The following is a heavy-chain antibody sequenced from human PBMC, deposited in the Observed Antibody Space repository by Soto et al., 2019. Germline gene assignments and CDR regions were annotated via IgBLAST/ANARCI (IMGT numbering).Heavy chain of an antibody. CDR3: ARVGATYP. V-gene: IGHV1-2*02. D-gene: IGHD1-26*01. CDR1: GYTFTGYY. Sequence: QVQLVQSGAEVKKPGASVKVSCKASGYTFTGYYMHWVRQAPGQGLEWMGWINPNSGGTNYAQKCEGRVTMTGDTSVSTAYMELSRVRSDDTAVYYCARVGATYPWGQGTLVTVSS. CDR2: INPNSGGT. J-gene: IGHJ5*02.